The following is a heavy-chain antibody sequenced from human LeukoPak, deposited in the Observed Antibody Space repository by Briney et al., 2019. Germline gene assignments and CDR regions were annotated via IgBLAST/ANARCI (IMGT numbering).Heavy chain of an antibody. CDR1: GGPISSISHY. CDR3: ARVSVVTPDFDY. J-gene: IGHJ4*02. Sequence: SETPSLTCTVPGGPISSISHYRGWTSHPPGKGLERIGKNYYNGSTHYNPSLKTRVTLSVATSKKQLSLTLSSVTAADTAVYYCARVSVVTPDFDYWGQRSLLTVSS. CDR2: NYYNGST. V-gene: IGHV4-39*07. D-gene: IGHD4-23*01.